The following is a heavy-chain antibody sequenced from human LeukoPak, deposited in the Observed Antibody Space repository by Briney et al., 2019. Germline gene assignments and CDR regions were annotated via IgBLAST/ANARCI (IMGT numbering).Heavy chain of an antibody. CDR1: GGSFSGYY. J-gene: IGHJ4*02. Sequence: SETLSLTCAVYGGSFSGYYWSWIRQPPGKGLEWIGEINHSGSTNYNPSLMSRVTISVDTSKNQFSLKLSSVTAADTAVYYCARDRTHYYDSGGYYYFDYWGQGTLVTVSS. CDR3: ARDRTHYYDSGGYYYFDY. D-gene: IGHD3-22*01. V-gene: IGHV4-34*01. CDR2: INHSGST.